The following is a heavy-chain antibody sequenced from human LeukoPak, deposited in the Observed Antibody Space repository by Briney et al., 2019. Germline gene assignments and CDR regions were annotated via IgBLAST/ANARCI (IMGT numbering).Heavy chain of an antibody. CDR1: GFTFSSYE. CDR3: ATSGYYFEY. J-gene: IGHJ4*02. V-gene: IGHV3-48*03. D-gene: IGHD3-22*01. Sequence: GGPLRLPCAASGFTFSSYEMNWVRKAPGKGPEWVSYISSSGSTVYYADSVKGRFTISRDNAKNSLYLQMHSLRAEDTAIYYCATSGYYFEYWGQGTLVTVSS. CDR2: ISSSGSTV.